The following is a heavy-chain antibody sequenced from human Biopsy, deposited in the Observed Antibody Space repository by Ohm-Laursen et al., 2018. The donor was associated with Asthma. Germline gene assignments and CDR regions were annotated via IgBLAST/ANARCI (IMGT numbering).Heavy chain of an antibody. CDR3: ARKAGSCISRTCYSLDF. J-gene: IGHJ4*02. Sequence: SSVKVSCKSLGGTFNTYVIGWVRQAPGQGLEWMGGINSVFGTTTYPQKFQDRVTITADDSTSTVYMELSSLRSEDTAVYYCARKAGSCISRTCYSLDFWGQGTLVTISS. V-gene: IGHV1-69*01. CDR2: INSVFGTT. CDR1: GGTFNTYV. D-gene: IGHD2-2*01.